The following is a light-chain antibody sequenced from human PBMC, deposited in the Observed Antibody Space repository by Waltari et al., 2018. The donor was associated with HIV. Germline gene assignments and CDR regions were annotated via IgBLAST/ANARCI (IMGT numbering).Light chain of an antibody. CDR2: DVS. CDR1: SNAVGGYNY. J-gene: IGLJ3*02. CDR3: ESYTSTSVWV. Sequence: QSALTQPASVSGSPGQSITISSTGSSNAVGGYNYVSWYQQHPGKAPRLMIYDVSTRPSGVSDRFSGSKSGDTTSLTISGLQPEDEADYYCESYTSTSVWVFGGGTRLTVL. V-gene: IGLV2-14*03.